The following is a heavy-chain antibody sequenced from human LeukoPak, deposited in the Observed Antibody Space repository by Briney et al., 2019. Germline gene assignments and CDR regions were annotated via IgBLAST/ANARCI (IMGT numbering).Heavy chain of an antibody. Sequence: QTGGSLRLSCAASGFTFDDYAMHWVRQAPGKGLEWVSGISWNSGSIGYADSVKGRFTISRDNAKNSLFLQMSSLRAEDTAVYYCARDVSEYPYPEVTLDYWGQGTLVTVSS. CDR3: ARDVSEYPYPEVTLDY. D-gene: IGHD2-15*01. J-gene: IGHJ4*02. CDR2: ISWNSGSI. V-gene: IGHV3-9*01. CDR1: GFTFDDYA.